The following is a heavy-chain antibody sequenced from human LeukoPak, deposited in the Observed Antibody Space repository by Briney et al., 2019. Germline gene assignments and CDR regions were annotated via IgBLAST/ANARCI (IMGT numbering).Heavy chain of an antibody. CDR2: ISSGSSYI. D-gene: IGHD5-12*01. CDR3: ARDVDIVATIVADY. CDR1: GFTFSSYS. V-gene: IGHV3-21*01. Sequence: GGSLRLSCAASGFTFSSYSMNWVRQAPGKGLEWVSSISSGSSYIYYADSVKGRFTISRDNAKNSLYLQMKSLRAEDTAVYYCARDVDIVATIVADYWGQGTLVTVSS. J-gene: IGHJ4*02.